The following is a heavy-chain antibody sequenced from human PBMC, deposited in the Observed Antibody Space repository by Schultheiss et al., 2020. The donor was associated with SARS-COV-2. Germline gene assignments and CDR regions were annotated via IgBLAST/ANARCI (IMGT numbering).Heavy chain of an antibody. D-gene: IGHD3-10*01. CDR1: GGSISSYY. Sequence: SETLSLSCTVSGGSISSYYWSWIRQPAGKGLEWIGRIYTSGSTNYNPSLKSRVTISVDTSKNQFSLKLSSVTAADTAVYYCARDKPYYYGSGSYYTVWDWFDPWGQGTLVTVSS. V-gene: IGHV4-4*07. CDR2: IYTSGST. CDR3: ARDKPYYYGSGSYYTVWDWFDP. J-gene: IGHJ5*02.